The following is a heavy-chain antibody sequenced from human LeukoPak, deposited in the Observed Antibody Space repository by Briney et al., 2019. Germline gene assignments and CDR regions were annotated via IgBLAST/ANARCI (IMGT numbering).Heavy chain of an antibody. CDR2: IANSGST. J-gene: IGHJ5*02. V-gene: IGHV4-59*01. CDR1: GGSISPYF. D-gene: IGHD3-10*01. Sequence: SETLSLTCSVSGGSISPYFWSWIRQPPGKGLEWIGYIANSGSTNYNPSLKSRVTISVDTSKNHFSLRLNSVTTADTAAYYCARDDYRGVTNFDPWGQGTLVTVSS. CDR3: ARDDYRGVTNFDP.